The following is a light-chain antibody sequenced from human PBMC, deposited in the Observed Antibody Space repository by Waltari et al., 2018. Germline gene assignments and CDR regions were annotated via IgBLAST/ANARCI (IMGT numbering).Light chain of an antibody. Sequence: SYDLTQPPSVSVSPSQTAPLPCSGDELGNQSVCWYQQKPAQSPLLVIYQDNKRPSGVPERFSGSNSGNTATLTISETQPMDEADYYCQTWDNTVHVVFGGGTKLTVL. CDR2: QDN. CDR1: ELGNQS. CDR3: QTWDNTVHVV. V-gene: IGLV3-1*01. J-gene: IGLJ2*01.